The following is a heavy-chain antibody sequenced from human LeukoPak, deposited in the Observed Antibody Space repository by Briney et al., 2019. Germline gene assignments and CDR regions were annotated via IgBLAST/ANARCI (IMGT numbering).Heavy chain of an antibody. Sequence: GGSLRLSCAASGFTFSSYWMSWVRQAPGKGLEWVANIKQDGSEKYYVDSVKGRFTISRDNSKNTLYLQMNSLRAEDTAVYYCAKGVYDNYFDYWGQGTLVTVSS. J-gene: IGHJ4*02. CDR1: GFTFSSYW. V-gene: IGHV3-7*03. CDR3: AKGVYDNYFDY. D-gene: IGHD3-16*01. CDR2: IKQDGSEK.